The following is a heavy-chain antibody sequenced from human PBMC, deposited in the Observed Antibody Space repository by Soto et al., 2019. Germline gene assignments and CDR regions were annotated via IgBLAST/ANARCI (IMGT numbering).Heavy chain of an antibody. J-gene: IGHJ5*02. CDR1: GGSISSSSYY. Sequence: LSLTCTVSGGSISSSSYYWGWIRQPPGKGLEWIGSIYYSGSTYYNPSLKSRVTISVDTSKNQFSLKLSSVTAADTAVYYCARPSRTTVASGGEFDPWGQGTLVTVSS. D-gene: IGHD6-25*01. CDR2: IYYSGST. CDR3: ARPSRTTVASGGEFDP. V-gene: IGHV4-39*01.